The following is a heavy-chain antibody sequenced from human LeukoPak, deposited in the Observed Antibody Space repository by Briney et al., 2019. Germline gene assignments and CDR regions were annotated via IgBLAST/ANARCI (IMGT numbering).Heavy chain of an antibody. D-gene: IGHD1-1*01. CDR3: AKDPGRTGTTYRFDY. V-gene: IGHV3-23*01. CDR2: ISGSGGST. Sequence: GGSLRLSCAASGFTFSSYAMSWVRQAPGKGLEWVSAISGSGGSTYYADSVKGRFTISRDNSKNTLYLQMISLRAEDTAVYYCAKDPGRTGTTYRFDYWGQGTLVTVSS. CDR1: GFTFSSYA. J-gene: IGHJ4*02.